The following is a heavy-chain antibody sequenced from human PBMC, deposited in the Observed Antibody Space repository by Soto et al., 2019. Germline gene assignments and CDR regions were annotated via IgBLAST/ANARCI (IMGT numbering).Heavy chain of an antibody. J-gene: IGHJ4*02. CDR1: GFTISGYC. V-gene: IGHV3-11*05. CDR3: ARGRGAAADYFDF. CDR2: ISSSTSHT. D-gene: IGHD6-13*01. Sequence: GGSLRLSCAASGFTISGYCMTWIRQATGKGLEWVSYISSSTSHTNYADSVKGRFTISRDNAKNSLFLQMNSLRAEDTAVYYCARGRGAAADYFDFWGQGTLVTVSS.